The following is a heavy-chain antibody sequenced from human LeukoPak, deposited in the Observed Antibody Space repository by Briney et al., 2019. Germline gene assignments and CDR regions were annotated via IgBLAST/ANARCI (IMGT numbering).Heavy chain of an antibody. CDR1: GFTFSSYA. CDR2: ISYDGSNK. J-gene: IGHJ4*02. CDR3: ASGGSGYDLDY. D-gene: IGHD5-12*01. V-gene: IGHV3-30*04. Sequence: RGSLRLSCAASGFTFSSYAMHWVRQAPGKGLEWVAVISYDGSNKYYADSVKGRFTISRDNSKNTLYLQMNSLRAEDTAVYYCASGGSGYDLDYWGQGTLVTVSS.